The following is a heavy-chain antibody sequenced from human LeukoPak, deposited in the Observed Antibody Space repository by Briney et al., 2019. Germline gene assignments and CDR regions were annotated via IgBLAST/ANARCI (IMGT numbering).Heavy chain of an antibody. CDR1: GFTFSSYA. V-gene: IGHV3-30-3*01. CDR2: ISFHGSNK. CDR3: ARDRGRGTTTTGSNWFDP. D-gene: IGHD1-1*01. Sequence: GRSLRLSCAASGFTFSSYAMHWVRQAPGKGLEWVAVISFHGSNKYYADSVRGRFTISRDNSQNTLYLQMNSLREEDTAVYYCARDRGRGTTTTGSNWFDPWGQGTLVTVSS. J-gene: IGHJ5*02.